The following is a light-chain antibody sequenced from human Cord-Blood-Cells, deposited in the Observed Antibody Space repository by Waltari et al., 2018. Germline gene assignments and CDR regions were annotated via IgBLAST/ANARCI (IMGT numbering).Light chain of an antibody. J-gene: IGKJ3*01. V-gene: IGKV1-33*01. CDR3: QQYDNLPFT. Sequence: DIQMTQSPSSLSASVGDRVTITCQASQDISNYLNWYQQKPGKAPKLLIYEASNLETGVPARFSGSGSGTDFTFTISSLQPEDIATYYCQQYDNLPFTCGPGTKVDIK. CDR1: QDISNY. CDR2: EAS.